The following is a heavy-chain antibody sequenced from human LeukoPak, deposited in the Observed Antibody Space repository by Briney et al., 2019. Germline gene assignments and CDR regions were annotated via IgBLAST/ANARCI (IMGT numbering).Heavy chain of an antibody. CDR1: GFSFSSYP. D-gene: IGHD1-26*01. CDR3: AKSMDTVGATTLDF. J-gene: IGHJ4*02. V-gene: IGHV3-23*01. Sequence: GGSLRLSCVASGFSFSSYPMSWVRQAPGRGLESVATITGDGQDTFYAGLGTGRFIVSRDNIRNTVFLERDSLRDEDTAVYYCAKSMDTVGATTLDFWGQGARVIVSS. CDR2: ITGDGQDT.